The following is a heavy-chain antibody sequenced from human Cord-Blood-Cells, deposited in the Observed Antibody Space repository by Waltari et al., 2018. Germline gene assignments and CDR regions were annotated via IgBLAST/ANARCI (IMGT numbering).Heavy chain of an antibody. CDR1: GGTFSSYA. Sequence: QVQLVQSGAEVKKPGSSVKVSCKASGGTFSSYAISWVRLAPGQGLEWMGGIIPIFGTANYAQKFQGRVTITADKSTSTAYMELSSLRSEDTAVYYCAYYDFWSGHYYYYMDVWGKGTTVTVSS. V-gene: IGHV1-69*06. D-gene: IGHD3-3*01. CDR3: AYYDFWSGHYYYYMDV. CDR2: IIPIFGTA. J-gene: IGHJ6*03.